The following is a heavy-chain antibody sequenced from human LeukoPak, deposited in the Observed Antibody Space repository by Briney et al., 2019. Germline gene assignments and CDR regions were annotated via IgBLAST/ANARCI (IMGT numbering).Heavy chain of an antibody. CDR1: GFTFSNYA. Sequence: PGGSLRLSCAVSGFTFSNYAMTWVRQAPGKGLERVSNISGTGTNTYYADSVKGRFTISRDNSKNTLYLQMNSLRAEDTAVYYCAKDLRVGATDCYFDYWGQGTLVTVSS. J-gene: IGHJ4*02. CDR3: AKDLRVGATDCYFDY. CDR2: ISGTGTNT. D-gene: IGHD1-26*01. V-gene: IGHV3-23*01.